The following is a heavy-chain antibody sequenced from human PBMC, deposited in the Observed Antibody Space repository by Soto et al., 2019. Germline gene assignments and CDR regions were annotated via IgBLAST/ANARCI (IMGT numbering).Heavy chain of an antibody. J-gene: IGHJ4*02. V-gene: IGHV1-3*01. CDR2: INPGNGYS. CDR3: ASRPGLDTGPFDC. D-gene: IGHD1-1*01. CDR1: GFTFTTHP. Sequence: QVHLVQSGAEVREPGASVKISCKASGFTFTTHPIHWVRQAPDQRLEWMGWINPGNGYSDYSQKFQGRVTFTRDTSANTAYMELNSLRAEDTALYYCASRPGLDTGPFDCWGQGTLVTVSS.